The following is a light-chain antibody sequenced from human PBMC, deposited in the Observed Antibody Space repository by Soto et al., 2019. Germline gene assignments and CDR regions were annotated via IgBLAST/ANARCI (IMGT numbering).Light chain of an antibody. CDR1: QSISAY. V-gene: IGKV1-39*01. Sequence: DIQMTQSPSSMSASVGDRVTITCRASQSISAYLNWYQQKPGKAPKLLIYAASSLQSGVPSRFSGSGSGTDFTLTISRLEPEDFAVYYCQQYGSSHTWTFGQGTKVEIK. J-gene: IGKJ1*01. CDR2: AAS. CDR3: QQYGSSHTWT.